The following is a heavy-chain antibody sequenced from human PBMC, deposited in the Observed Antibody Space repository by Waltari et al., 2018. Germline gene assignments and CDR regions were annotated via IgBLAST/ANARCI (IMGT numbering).Heavy chain of an antibody. CDR3: ARDARDWEAVANTYFDS. V-gene: IGHV4-34*02. J-gene: IGHJ4*02. D-gene: IGHD6-19*01. CDR1: GGPFSGYY. CDR2: VDHSGSA. Sequence: QVQLQQWGAGLLKPSETLSLTCAVYGGPFSGYYWRWIRQPPGMGLEWVGEVDHSGSANYSPPLKSRATISVDTSKKQFSLTLTSVTAADTAVYYCARDARDWEAVANTYFDSWGQGTLVAVSS.